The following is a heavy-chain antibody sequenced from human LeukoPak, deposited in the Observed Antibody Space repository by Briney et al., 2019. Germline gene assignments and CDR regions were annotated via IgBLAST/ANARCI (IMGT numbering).Heavy chain of an antibody. CDR3: ARDRTTFDY. V-gene: IGHV3-21*01. Sequence: GGSLRLSCAASGFTFSSYIMNWVRQAPGKGLEWVSSISSSSYIYYADSVKGRFTISRDNAKNSLYLQMNSLRVEDTAVYYCARDRTTFDYWGQGTLVTVSS. CDR1: GFTFSSYI. CDR2: ISSSSYI. J-gene: IGHJ4*02. D-gene: IGHD1-1*01.